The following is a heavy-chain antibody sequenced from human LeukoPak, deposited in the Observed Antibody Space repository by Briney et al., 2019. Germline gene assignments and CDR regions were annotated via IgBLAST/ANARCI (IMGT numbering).Heavy chain of an antibody. CDR3: ARPRYASGRDALDL. V-gene: IGHV5-51*01. D-gene: IGHD3-16*01. CDR1: GYSLFSYL. Sequence: GESLKISCQVSGYSLFSYLIAWRRQMGGKGLEWMGIIYHGDSDSTSRPSFQGPVTLSVDKSINTAYLQWSSLKASDTAMYYCARPRYASGRDALDLWGQGTMVTVSS. J-gene: IGHJ3*01. CDR2: IYHGDSDS.